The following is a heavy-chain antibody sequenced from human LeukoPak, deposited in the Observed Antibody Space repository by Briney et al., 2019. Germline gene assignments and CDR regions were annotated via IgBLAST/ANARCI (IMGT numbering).Heavy chain of an antibody. V-gene: IGHV3-21*01. Sequence: PGGSLRLSCAASGFTFSSYSKNWVRQAPGKGLEWVSSISSSSSYIYYADSVKGRFTISRDNAKNSLYLQMNSLRAEDTAVYYCARGSYSSSSWYFDYWGQGTLVTVSS. CDR3: ARGSYSSSSWYFDY. D-gene: IGHD6-6*01. CDR1: GFTFSSYS. CDR2: ISSSSSYI. J-gene: IGHJ4*02.